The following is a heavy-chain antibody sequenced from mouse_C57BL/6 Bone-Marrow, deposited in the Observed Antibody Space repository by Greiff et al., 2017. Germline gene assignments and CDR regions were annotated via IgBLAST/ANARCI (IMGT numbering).Heavy chain of an antibody. CDR2: INYDGSST. Sequence: EVKLMESEGGLVQPGSSMKLSCTASGFTFSDYYMAWVRQVPEKGLEWVANINYDGSSTYYLDSLKSRFIISRDNAKNILCLQMSSLKSEDTATYYCAREFTTVVATDYAMDYWGQGTSVTVSS. CDR1: GFTFSDYY. J-gene: IGHJ4*01. CDR3: AREFTTVVATDYAMDY. D-gene: IGHD1-1*01. V-gene: IGHV5-16*01.